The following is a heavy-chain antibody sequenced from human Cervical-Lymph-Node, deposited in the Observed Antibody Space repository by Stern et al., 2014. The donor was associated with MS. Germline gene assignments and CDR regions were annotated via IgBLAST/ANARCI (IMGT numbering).Heavy chain of an antibody. J-gene: IGHJ5*02. V-gene: IGHV1-69*06. CDR3: ARDLGVGPTVS. Sequence: VQLVESGAEVKKPGSSVKVSCKTSGGTFSTSGISWVRQAPGQGLEWMGGIIHALGTTNYAQTVQGRLTISADKSTSTAYMALSSLRSEDTAVYYCARDLGVGPTVSWGQGTVVTVSS. D-gene: IGHD1-26*01. CDR2: IIHALGTT. CDR1: GGTFSTSG.